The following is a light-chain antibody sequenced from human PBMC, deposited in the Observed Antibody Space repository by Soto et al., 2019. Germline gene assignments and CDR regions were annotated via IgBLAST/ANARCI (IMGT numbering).Light chain of an antibody. J-gene: IGLJ1*01. CDR1: SSDVGGYNY. Sequence: QSVLTQPASVSGSPGQSITISCTGTSSDVGGYNYVSWYQQHPGKAPKLMIYAVSNRPSGVSNRFSGSKSGNTATLTISGXQAEDEADYYCCSYTVSGTYVFGTGTKVTVL. V-gene: IGLV2-14*01. CDR3: CSYTVSGTYV. CDR2: AVS.